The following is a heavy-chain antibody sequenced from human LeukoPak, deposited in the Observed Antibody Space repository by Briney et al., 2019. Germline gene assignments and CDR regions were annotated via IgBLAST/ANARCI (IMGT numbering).Heavy chain of an antibody. V-gene: IGHV6-1*01. CDR1: GDSVSNNNAA. J-gene: IGHJ3*02. CDR3: ASSSLRGSDTFDI. Sequence: SQTLSLTCAISGDSVSNNNAAWNWIRQSPSRGLEWLGRTYYRSKWYTDYAVSVSSRITINPDASKNQFSLQLNSVTPEDTAVYYCASSSLRGSDTFDIWGQGTMVTVSS. CDR2: TYYRSKWYT. D-gene: IGHD3-16*01.